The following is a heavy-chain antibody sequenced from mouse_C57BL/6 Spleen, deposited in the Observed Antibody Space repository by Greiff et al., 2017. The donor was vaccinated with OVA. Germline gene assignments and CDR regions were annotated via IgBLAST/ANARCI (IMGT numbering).Heavy chain of an antibody. CDR2: ILPGSGGT. Sequence: VQLQQSGAELMKPGASVKLSCKATGYTFTGYWIEWVKQRPGHGLEWIGEILPGSGGTNYNEKFKGKATFTADTSSNTAYMQLSSLTTEDSAIYYSARGGMVRRDYFDYWGQGTTLTVSS. CDR3: ARGGMVRRDYFDY. V-gene: IGHV1-9*01. J-gene: IGHJ2*01. CDR1: GYTFTGYW. D-gene: IGHD2-3*01.